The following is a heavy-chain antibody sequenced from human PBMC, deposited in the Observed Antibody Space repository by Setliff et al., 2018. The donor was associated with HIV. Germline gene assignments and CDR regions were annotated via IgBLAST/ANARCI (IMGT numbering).Heavy chain of an antibody. V-gene: IGHV4-39*07. D-gene: IGHD3-9*01. CDR1: GDSMSNSGYY. CDR2: IYYSGTP. CDR3: ARLNDWRHTFDI. J-gene: IGHJ3*02. Sequence: SETLSLTCTVSGDSMSNSGYYWSWLRQSPGKGLEWIGIIYYSGTPYYSPSLNSRVTISLDISKTQFFLRLISMTAADTAVYYCARLNDWRHTFDIWGQGITVTVSS.